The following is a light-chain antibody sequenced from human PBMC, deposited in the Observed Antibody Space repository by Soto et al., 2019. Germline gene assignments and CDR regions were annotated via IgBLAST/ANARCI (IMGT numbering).Light chain of an antibody. V-gene: IGKV3-20*01. CDR1: QAVSSIL. CDR3: QQHGTSPI. J-gene: IGKJ4*01. CDR2: GAS. Sequence: EVVLTQSPGTLSLPPGERATLSCRASQAVSSILLAWYQQKPGQAPRLLIYGASSRATGIPDRFSGSGSGTDFTLTVSRLEPEDFAVYYCQQHGTSPIFGGGTKV.